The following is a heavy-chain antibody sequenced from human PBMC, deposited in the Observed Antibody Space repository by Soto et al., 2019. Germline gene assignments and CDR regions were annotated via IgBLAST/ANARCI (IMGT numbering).Heavy chain of an antibody. D-gene: IGHD3-3*01. J-gene: IGHJ3*02. CDR3: ARDSPLKYDFWSGQDAFDI. Sequence: PGGSLRLSCAASGFTFSSYWMSWVRQAPGKGLEWVANIKQDGSEKYYVDSVKGRFTISRDNAKNSLYLQMNSLRAEDTAVYYCARDSPLKYDFWSGQDAFDIWGQGTMVTVSS. CDR1: GFTFSSYW. CDR2: IKQDGSEK. V-gene: IGHV3-7*03.